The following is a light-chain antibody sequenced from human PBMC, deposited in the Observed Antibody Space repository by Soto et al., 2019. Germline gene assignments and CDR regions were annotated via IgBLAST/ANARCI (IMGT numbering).Light chain of an antibody. J-gene: IGLJ2*01. Sequence: QSVLTQPASVSGSPGQSITFSCTGTSSDVGTYNLVSWYQQHPGKAPKLMIYEGSKRPSGVSNRFSGSKSGNTASLTISGLQAEDEADYYCCSYAGRGTFVFGGGTKLTVL. CDR1: SSDVGTYNL. V-gene: IGLV2-23*03. CDR2: EGS. CDR3: CSYAGRGTFV.